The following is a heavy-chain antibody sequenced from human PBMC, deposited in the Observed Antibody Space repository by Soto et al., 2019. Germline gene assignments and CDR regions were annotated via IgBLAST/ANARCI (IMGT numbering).Heavy chain of an antibody. V-gene: IGHV4-34*01. D-gene: IGHD3-22*01. Sequence: PSETLSLTCAVYGGSFSGYYWTWIRQPPGTGLEWIGEINHSGSTNYNPSLKSRVTISVDTSRNQFSLKLTSVTAADTAVYYCARRLYYDSSGFEGGGMDVWGQGTTVTASS. J-gene: IGHJ6*02. CDR3: ARRLYYDSSGFEGGGMDV. CDR2: INHSGST. CDR1: GGSFSGYY.